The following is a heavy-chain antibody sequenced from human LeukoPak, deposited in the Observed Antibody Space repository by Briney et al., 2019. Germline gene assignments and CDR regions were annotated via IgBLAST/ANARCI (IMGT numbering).Heavy chain of an antibody. D-gene: IGHD3-10*01. CDR3: ARAQGVRGVIFWFDP. Sequence: GGSLRLSCVVSGITLSNYGMSWVRQAPGKGLEWVSYISSSGSTIYYADSVKGRFTISRDNAKNSLYLQMNSLRAEDTAVYYCARAQGVRGVIFWFDPWGQGTLVTVSS. CDR2: ISSSGSTI. V-gene: IGHV3-11*01. J-gene: IGHJ5*02. CDR1: GITLSNYG.